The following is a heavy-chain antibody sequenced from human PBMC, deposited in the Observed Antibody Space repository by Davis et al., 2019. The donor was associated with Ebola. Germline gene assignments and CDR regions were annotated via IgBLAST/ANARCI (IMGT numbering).Heavy chain of an antibody. CDR1: GFTFSSYG. Sequence: PGGSLRLSCAASGFTFSSYGMHWVRQAPGKGLEWVAVIWYDGSNKYYADSVKGRFTISRDNSKNTLYLQMNSLRAEDTAVYYCARDPESIVVVPAAIYYWGQGTLVTVSS. CDR3: ARDPESIVVVPAAIYY. CDR2: IWYDGSNK. D-gene: IGHD2-2*01. J-gene: IGHJ4*02. V-gene: IGHV3-33*01.